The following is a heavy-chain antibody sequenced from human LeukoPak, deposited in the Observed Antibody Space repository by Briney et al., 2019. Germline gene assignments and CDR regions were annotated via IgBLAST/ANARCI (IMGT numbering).Heavy chain of an antibody. CDR2: IKQDGSEK. CDR3: ARGPYYDILTGYYPPDY. V-gene: IGHV3-7*03. D-gene: IGHD3-9*01. Sequence: GGSLRLSCAASGFTFSSYWMSWVRQAPGKGLEWVANIKQDGSEKYYVDSVKGRFTISRDNAKNSLYLQMNSLRAVDTAVYYCARGPYYDILTGYYPPDYWGQGTLVTVSS. J-gene: IGHJ4*02. CDR1: GFTFSSYW.